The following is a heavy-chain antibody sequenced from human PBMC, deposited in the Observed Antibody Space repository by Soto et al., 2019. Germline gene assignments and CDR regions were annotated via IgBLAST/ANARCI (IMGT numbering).Heavy chain of an antibody. J-gene: IGHJ6*02. CDR3: ARVPSPFDYYYAMDV. Sequence: SETLSLTCIVSGDSISSGNKYWSWIRQPPGEGLEWLGYIFSSGTTYHNPSLTSRLSMSLDTSQNQFSLKLNSVTDEDTAVYFCARVPSPFDYYYAMDVWGQGTSVTVSS. CDR2: IFSSGTT. V-gene: IGHV4-30-4*01. CDR1: GDSISSGNKY. D-gene: IGHD3-9*01.